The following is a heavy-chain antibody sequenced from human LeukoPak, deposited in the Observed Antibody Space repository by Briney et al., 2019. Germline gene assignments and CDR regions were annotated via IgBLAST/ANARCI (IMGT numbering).Heavy chain of an antibody. Sequence: SETLSLTCAVSGYSISSGYYWGWIRQPPGKGLEWIGYFYHSGSTYYSPSLKSRVTISVDTSKNQFSLKLSSVTAADTAVYYCARVPPEYDFWSGLPDYWGQGTLVTVSS. V-gene: IGHV4-38-2*01. D-gene: IGHD3-3*01. CDR3: ARVPPEYDFWSGLPDY. CDR1: GYSISSGYY. J-gene: IGHJ4*02. CDR2: FYHSGST.